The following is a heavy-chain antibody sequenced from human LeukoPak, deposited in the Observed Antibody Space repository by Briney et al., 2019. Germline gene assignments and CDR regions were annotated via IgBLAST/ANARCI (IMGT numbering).Heavy chain of an antibody. CDR3: AMRDTYTRGFDY. J-gene: IGHJ4*02. V-gene: IGHV4-59*08. D-gene: IGHD3-16*01. CDR2: LYHTGST. Sequence: SETLSLTCSVSGDSINSYYWSWIRQSPGKGLEWIGYLYHTGSTRFNPSLGSRVTISVDTSQKQFSLRLISVTAADTAVYYCAMRDTYTRGFDYWGQGTLVTVS. CDR1: GDSINSYY.